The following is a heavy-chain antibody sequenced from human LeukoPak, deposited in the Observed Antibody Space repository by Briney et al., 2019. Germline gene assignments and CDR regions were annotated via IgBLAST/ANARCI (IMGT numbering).Heavy chain of an antibody. CDR1: GYTFTGYY. J-gene: IGHJ4*02. CDR3: ARGPYYGSGRRGYYFDY. CDR2: INPNSGGT. D-gene: IGHD3-10*01. Sequence: GASVKVSCNASGYTFTGYYMHWVRQAPGQGLEWMGWINPNSGGTNYAQKFQGRVTMTRDTSISTAYMELSRLRSDDTAVYYCARGPYYGSGRRGYYFDYWGQGTLVTVSS. V-gene: IGHV1-2*02.